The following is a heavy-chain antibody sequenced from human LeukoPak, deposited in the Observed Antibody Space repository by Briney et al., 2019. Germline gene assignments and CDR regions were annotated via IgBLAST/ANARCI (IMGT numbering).Heavy chain of an antibody. CDR1: GGPIISYY. V-gene: IGHV4-59*08. Sequence: PSETLSLTCTVSGGPIISYYWSWIREPPGKGLVWIGYIYYRGSTNYNPSLKGRVTISVDTSKNQFSLKLSSVTAADTAVYYCARLSPSGYSSNWAWFDPWRQGTLVTVSS. J-gene: IGHJ5*02. D-gene: IGHD6-13*01. CDR3: ARLSPSGYSSNWAWFDP. CDR2: IYYRGST.